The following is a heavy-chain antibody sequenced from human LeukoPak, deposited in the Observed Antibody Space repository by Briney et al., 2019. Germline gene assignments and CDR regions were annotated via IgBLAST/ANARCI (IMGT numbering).Heavy chain of an antibody. CDR1: GFTFSNAW. J-gene: IGHJ4*02. V-gene: IGHV3-15*01. Sequence: PGGSLRLSCAASGFTFSNAWLSWVRQAPGKGLEWVGRIKSKTDGGTTGYAAPVKGRFTISRDYSKNTLYLQMNSLKTEDTGVYFCVFGLVTAIPFDYWGQGTLVTVSS. CDR2: IKSKTDGGTT. CDR3: VFGLVTAIPFDY. D-gene: IGHD2-21*02.